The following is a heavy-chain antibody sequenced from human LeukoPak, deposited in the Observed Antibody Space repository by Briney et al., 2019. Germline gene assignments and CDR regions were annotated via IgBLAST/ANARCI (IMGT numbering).Heavy chain of an antibody. J-gene: IGHJ6*02. Sequence: PGGSLRLSCAASGFTFITYAMTWVRQAPGKGLDWVSTISAGGAGTYYADSVKGRFTISRDNSKNTLYLQMNSLRAEDTALYYWVKGYSSGWTREYYGMDVWGQGTTVTVSS. V-gene: IGHV3-23*01. CDR3: VKGYSSGWTREYYGMDV. CDR1: GFTFITYA. D-gene: IGHD6-19*01. CDR2: ISAGGAGT.